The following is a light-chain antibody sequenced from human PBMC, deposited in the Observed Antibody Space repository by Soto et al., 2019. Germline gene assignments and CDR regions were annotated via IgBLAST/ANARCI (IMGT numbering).Light chain of an antibody. CDR1: QSVTSSY. Sequence: GLSQSPATLSLTPGERATLSCRASQSVTSSYLAWYQQKPGQAPKLLMYGASSRTSGIPDRFSGSGSGTDFTLTISRLEPEDFAVYYCQQYGSSGTFGQGTMV. J-gene: IGKJ1*01. V-gene: IGKV3-20*01. CDR2: GAS. CDR3: QQYGSSGT.